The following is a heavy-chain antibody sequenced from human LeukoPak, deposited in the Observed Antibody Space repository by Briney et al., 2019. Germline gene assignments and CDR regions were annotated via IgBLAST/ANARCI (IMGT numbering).Heavy chain of an antibody. J-gene: IGHJ4*02. Sequence: PGGSLRLSCAASGFTFSSYWMSWVRQALGKGLEWVANIKQDGSEKYYVDSVKGRFTISRDNAKNSLYLQMNSLRAEDTAVYYCARGGTTYSSGWYYLDYWGQGTLVTVSS. CDR1: GFTFSSYW. CDR2: IKQDGSEK. CDR3: ARGGTTYSSGWYYLDY. V-gene: IGHV3-7*01. D-gene: IGHD6-19*01.